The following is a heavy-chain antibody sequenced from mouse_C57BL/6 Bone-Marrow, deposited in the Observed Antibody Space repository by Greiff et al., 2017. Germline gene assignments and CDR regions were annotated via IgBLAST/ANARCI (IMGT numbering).Heavy chain of an antibody. CDR2: FYPGSGSI. J-gene: IGHJ1*03. CDR1: GYTFTEYT. V-gene: IGHV1-62-2*01. CDR3: ARLAYGNWYFDV. D-gene: IGHD2-1*01. Sequence: VKLVESGAELVKPGASVTLSCKASGYTFTEYTIHWVKQRSGQGLEWIGWFYPGSGSIKYNEKFKDKATLTADKSSSTVYMELSRLTSEDSAVYFCARLAYGNWYFDVWGTGATGTVA.